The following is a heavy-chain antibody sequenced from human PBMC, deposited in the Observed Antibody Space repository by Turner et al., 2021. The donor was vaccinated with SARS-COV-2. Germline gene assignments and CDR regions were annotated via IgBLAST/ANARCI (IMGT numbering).Heavy chain of an antibody. CDR2: IIPILGIT. D-gene: IGHD6-19*01. Sequence: QVQLVQSGAEVKKPGSSVKVSCKASGGTFSSYAISWVRQAPGQGLEGMGGIIPILGITNYAQKFQGRVTITADKSTSTAYMELSSLRSEDTAVYYCARQRISVAGYDYYGMDVWGQGTTVTVSS. V-gene: IGHV1-69*10. CDR1: GGTFSSYA. J-gene: IGHJ6*02. CDR3: ARQRISVAGYDYYGMDV.